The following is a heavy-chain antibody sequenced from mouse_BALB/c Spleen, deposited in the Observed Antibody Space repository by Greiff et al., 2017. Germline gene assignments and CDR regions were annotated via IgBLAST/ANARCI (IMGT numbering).Heavy chain of an antibody. J-gene: IGHJ4*01. CDR3: ARSNLLGYAMDY. Sequence: VQLQQSGAELVKPGASVKLSCTASGFNIKDTYMHWVKQRPEQGLEWIGRIDPANGNTKYDPKFQGKATITADTSSNTAYLQLSSLTSEDTAVYYCARSNLLGYAMDYWGQGTSVTVSS. D-gene: IGHD1-1*01. V-gene: IGHV14-3*02. CDR1: GFNIKDTY. CDR2: IDPANGNT.